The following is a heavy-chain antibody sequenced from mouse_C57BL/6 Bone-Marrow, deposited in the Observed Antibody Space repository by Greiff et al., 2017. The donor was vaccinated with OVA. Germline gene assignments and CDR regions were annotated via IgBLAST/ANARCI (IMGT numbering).Heavy chain of an antibody. V-gene: IGHV1-55*01. CDR1: GYTFTSYW. J-gene: IGHJ4*01. Sequence: QVQLQQPGAELVKPGASVKMSCKASGYTFTSYWITWVKQRPGQGLEWIGDIYPGRGSTNYNEKFKSKATLTVDTSSITAYMQLNSLTSEDSAVYYCARFVLEEYAMDYWGQGTSVTVSS. CDR2: IYPGRGST. CDR3: ARFVLEEYAMDY.